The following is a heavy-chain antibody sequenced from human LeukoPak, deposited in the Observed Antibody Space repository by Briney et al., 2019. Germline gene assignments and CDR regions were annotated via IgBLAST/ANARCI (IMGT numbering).Heavy chain of an antibody. Sequence: SVKVSCKASGGTFSSYAISWVRQAPGQGLEWMGRIIPIFGTANYAQKFQGRVTITTDESTSTAYMELSSLRSEDTAVYYCARSTVIGPDPYYFDYWGQGTLATVSS. CDR3: ARSTVIGPDPYYFDY. CDR1: GGTFSSYA. V-gene: IGHV1-69*05. CDR2: IIPIFGTA. J-gene: IGHJ4*02. D-gene: IGHD4-17*01.